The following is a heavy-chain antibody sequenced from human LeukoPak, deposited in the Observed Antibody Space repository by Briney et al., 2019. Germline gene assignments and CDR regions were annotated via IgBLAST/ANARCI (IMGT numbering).Heavy chain of an antibody. CDR2: IKGDGIST. Sequence: PGGSLRLSCAASGFDFSSNWMHWVRHAPGQGLVWVSRIKGDGISTNYADSVKGRFTISRDNSKNTLYLQMNSLRAEDTAVYYCAKVPAGWITRGGYFDYWGQGTLVTVSS. J-gene: IGHJ4*02. D-gene: IGHD1-20*01. CDR3: AKVPAGWITRGGYFDY. V-gene: IGHV3-74*01. CDR1: GFDFSSNW.